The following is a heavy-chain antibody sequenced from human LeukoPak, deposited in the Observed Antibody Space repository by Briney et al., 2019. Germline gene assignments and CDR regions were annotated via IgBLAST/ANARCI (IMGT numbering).Heavy chain of an antibody. CDR2: ISGSGGST. CDR3: ASQSYYDFWSGYPKALDY. V-gene: IGHV3-23*01. D-gene: IGHD3-3*01. J-gene: IGHJ4*02. CDR1: GFTFSSYA. Sequence: GGSLRLSCAASGFTFSSYAMSWVRQAPGKGLEWVSAISGSGGSTYYADSVKGRFTISRDNSKNTLYLQMNSLRAEDTAVYYCASQSYYDFWSGYPKALDYWGQGTLVTVSS.